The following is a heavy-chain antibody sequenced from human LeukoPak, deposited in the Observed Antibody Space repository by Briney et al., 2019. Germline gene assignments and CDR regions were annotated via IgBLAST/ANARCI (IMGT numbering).Heavy chain of an antibody. J-gene: IGHJ5*02. CDR1: GFTLSTYG. D-gene: IGHD2-15*01. CDR3: AKAGDKYCSGGSCYSWFDP. CDR2: IWYDGSNK. Sequence: PGWSLRLSCATSGFTLSTYGMHWVRQAPGKGLEWVAFIWYDGSNKYYADSVKGRFTISRDNAKNTLYLQMNSLRSEDTAVYYCAKAGDKYCSGGSCYSWFDPWGQGTLVTVSS. V-gene: IGHV3-30*02.